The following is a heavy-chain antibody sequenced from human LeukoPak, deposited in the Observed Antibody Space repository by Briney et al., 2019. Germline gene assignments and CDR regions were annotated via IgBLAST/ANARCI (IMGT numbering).Heavy chain of an antibody. Sequence: SVKVSCKASGDTFSNYAISWVRQAPGQGLEWMGRIIPILGIANYAQKFQGRVTITADKSTSTAYMELSSLRSEDTAVYYCARVQLAHFDYWGQGTLVTVSS. J-gene: IGHJ4*02. V-gene: IGHV1-69*04. CDR3: ARVQLAHFDY. CDR1: GDTFSNYA. CDR2: IIPILGIA. D-gene: IGHD6-6*01.